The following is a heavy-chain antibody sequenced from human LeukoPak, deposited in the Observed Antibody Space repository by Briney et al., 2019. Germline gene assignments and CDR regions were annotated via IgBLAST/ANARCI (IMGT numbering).Heavy chain of an antibody. CDR3: AKGSHGSGSYYNPYYFDY. Sequence: PGGSLRLSCAASGFTFSSYGMHWVRQAPGKGLEWVAFIRSDGSNKYYADSVKGRFTISRDNSKNTLYLQMNSLRAEDTAVYYCAKGSHGSGSYYNPYYFDYWGQGTLVTVSS. V-gene: IGHV3-30*02. CDR2: IRSDGSNK. D-gene: IGHD3-10*01. J-gene: IGHJ4*02. CDR1: GFTFSSYG.